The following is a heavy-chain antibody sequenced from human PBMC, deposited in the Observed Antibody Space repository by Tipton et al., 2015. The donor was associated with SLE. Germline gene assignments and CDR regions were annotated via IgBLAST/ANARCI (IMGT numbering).Heavy chain of an antibody. CDR2: ISDDGTNK. V-gene: IGHV3-30*01. CDR1: GFTLSSYA. Sequence: SLRLSCAAPGFTLSSYAMHWVRQAPGKGLEWVAGISDDGTNKYYADPVKGRFTISRDNSKNTMHLQMNSLRAEDTAVYYCATDGVVAENAFDIWGQGTLVTVSS. J-gene: IGHJ3*02. D-gene: IGHD2-15*01. CDR3: ATDGVVAENAFDI.